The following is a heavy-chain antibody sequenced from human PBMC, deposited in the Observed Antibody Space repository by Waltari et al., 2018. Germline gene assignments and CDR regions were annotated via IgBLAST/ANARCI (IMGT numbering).Heavy chain of an antibody. D-gene: IGHD2-15*01. V-gene: IGHV4-39*07. Sequence: QLQLQESGPGLVKPSETLSLTCTVSGGPISSSRYYWGWIRQPPGKGLEWIGRIYYSGSTYYNPSLKSRVTISVDTSKNQFSLKLSSVTAADTAVYYCARRGFYCSGGSCYSSFDYWGQGTLVTVSS. CDR1: GGPISSSRYY. J-gene: IGHJ4*02. CDR3: ARRGFYCSGGSCYSSFDY. CDR2: IYYSGST.